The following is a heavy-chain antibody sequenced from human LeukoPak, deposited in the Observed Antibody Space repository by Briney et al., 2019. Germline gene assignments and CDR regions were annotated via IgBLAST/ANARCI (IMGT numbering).Heavy chain of an antibody. J-gene: IGHJ4*02. CDR1: GYTFSNYG. D-gene: IGHD6-19*01. CDR2: TSYNGNT. V-gene: IGHV1-18*04. CDR3: ARHSGSGWQALGY. Sequence: VSVKVSCKASGYTFSNYGISWVRQAPGLGLEWMGWTSYNGNTNYAQKFQDRVTMTTDTSTTTAYMELRSLESDDTAMYYCARHSGSGWQALGYWGQGTLVTVSS.